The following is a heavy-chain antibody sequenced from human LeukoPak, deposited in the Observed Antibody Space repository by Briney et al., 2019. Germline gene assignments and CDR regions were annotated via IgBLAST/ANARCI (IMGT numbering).Heavy chain of an antibody. CDR2: IWYDGGNK. CDR3: ASLGSSAWWSHQKPDH. D-gene: IGHD6-19*01. J-gene: IGHJ1*01. Sequence: GGSLRLSCAASGFSFSRYGMHWVRQAPGKGLEGVAVIWYDGGNKYYADSVKGRFTISRDNSKNTLYLQMNSLRAEDTAVYYCASLGSSAWWSHQKPDHWGQGTLVTVSS. CDR1: GFSFSRYG. V-gene: IGHV3-33*01.